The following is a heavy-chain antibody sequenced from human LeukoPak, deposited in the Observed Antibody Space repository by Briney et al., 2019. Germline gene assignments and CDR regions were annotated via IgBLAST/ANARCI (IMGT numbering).Heavy chain of an antibody. CDR2: ISWNSVSI. J-gene: IGHJ4*02. V-gene: IGHV3-9*03. CDR1: GFTFDDYA. Sequence: PGGSLRLSCTASGFTFDDYAMHWVRQAPGEGLEWVSGISWNSVSIGYADSVKGRFTISRDNAKNSLYLQMNSLRAEDMALYYCAKDRYNDFWGGYSDWGQGTLVTVSS. D-gene: IGHD3-3*01. CDR3: AKDRYNDFWGGYSD.